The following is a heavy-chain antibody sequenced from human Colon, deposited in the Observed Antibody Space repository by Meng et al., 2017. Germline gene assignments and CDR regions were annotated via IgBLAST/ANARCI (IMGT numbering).Heavy chain of an antibody. D-gene: IGHD3-3*02. CDR2: IYYRGST. Sequence: QPQLQESGPGLVKPSEALSLTCSVSGGSISTSGYYWGWIRQPPGKGLEWIGSIYYRGSTNYNPSLKSRISMSVDMSKNQFSLKVNSVTAADTAIYYCVISSHNWGQGTLVTVSS. CDR1: GGSISTSGYY. J-gene: IGHJ4*02. V-gene: IGHV4-39*07. CDR3: VISSHN.